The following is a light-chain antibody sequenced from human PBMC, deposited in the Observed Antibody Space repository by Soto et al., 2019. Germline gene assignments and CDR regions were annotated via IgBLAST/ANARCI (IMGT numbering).Light chain of an antibody. J-gene: IGKJ4*01. V-gene: IGKV3-11*01. CDR1: QSVNNY. CDR2: DAS. CDR3: HQRSNWPLT. Sequence: EIVLTQSPATLPLSPGERATLYCRASQSVNNYLAWYQQKPGQAPRLLIYDASSRATDIPARFSGSGSGTDFTLTISSLEPEDFATYYCHQRSNWPLTFGGGTQVEIK.